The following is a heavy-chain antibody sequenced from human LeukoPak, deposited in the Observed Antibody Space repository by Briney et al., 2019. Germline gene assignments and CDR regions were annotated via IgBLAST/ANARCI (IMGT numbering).Heavy chain of an antibody. J-gene: IGHJ4*02. CDR3: AGRTIFGVGRTGYAYY. Sequence: SETLSLTCTVSGGSISSSSYYWGWIRQPQRKGLEWIGSIYYSGSTYYNPSLKSRVTISVDTSKNQFSLKLSSVTAADTAVYYCAGRTIFGVGRTGYAYYWGQGTLVTVSS. V-gene: IGHV4-39*01. CDR1: GGSISSSSYY. D-gene: IGHD3-3*01. CDR2: IYYSGST.